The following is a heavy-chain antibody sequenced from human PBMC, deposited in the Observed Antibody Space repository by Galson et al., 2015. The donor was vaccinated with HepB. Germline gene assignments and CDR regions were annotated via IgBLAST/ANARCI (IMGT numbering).Heavy chain of an antibody. CDR1: GGTFSSYA. V-gene: IGHV1-69*04. J-gene: IGHJ3*02. CDR2: IIPILGIA. D-gene: IGHD2-21*01. CDR3: ARDLSHSVIAFDI. Sequence: SVKVSCKASGGTFSSYAISWVRQAPGQGLEWMGRIIPILGIANYAQKFQGRVTITADKSTSTAYMELSSLRSGDTAVYYCARDLSHSVIAFDIWGQGTMVTVSS.